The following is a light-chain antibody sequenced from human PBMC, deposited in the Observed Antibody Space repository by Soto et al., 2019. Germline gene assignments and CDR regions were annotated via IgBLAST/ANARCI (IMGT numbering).Light chain of an antibody. CDR1: SSDVGGYNF. V-gene: IGLV2-8*01. Sequence: QSVLTQPPSASRSPGQSVTVSCTGASSDVGGYNFVSWYQQHPGKAPKLMIYDVTKRPSGVPDRFSGSKSGNTASLTVSGLQADDEADYYCSSYAGSSVPVAFGGGTKLTVL. J-gene: IGLJ2*01. CDR2: DVT. CDR3: SSYAGSSVPVA.